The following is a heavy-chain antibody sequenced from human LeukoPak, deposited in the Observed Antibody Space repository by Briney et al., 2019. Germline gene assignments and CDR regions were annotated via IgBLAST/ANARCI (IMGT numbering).Heavy chain of an antibody. CDR2: IETNAKNYAT. Sequence: PGGSLRLSCAASGFTFSGCAIHWVRQASGKGLEWVCRIETNAKNYATAYSASVKGRFLISRDESKNTAYLQMNSLNTDDTAVYYCTRDGGSWSHLDYWGQGTVVTVS. V-gene: IGHV3-73*01. D-gene: IGHD2-15*01. J-gene: IGHJ4*02. CDR3: TRDGGSWSHLDY. CDR1: GFTFSGCA.